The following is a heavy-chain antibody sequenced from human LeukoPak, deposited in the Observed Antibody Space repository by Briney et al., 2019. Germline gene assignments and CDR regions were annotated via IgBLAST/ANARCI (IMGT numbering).Heavy chain of an antibody. J-gene: IGHJ6*03. CDR1: GGSFSGYY. V-gene: IGHV4-34*01. D-gene: IGHD6-6*01. CDR2: INHSGST. Sequence: SETLSLTCAVYGGSFSGYYWSWIRQPPGKGLEWIGEINHSGSTNYNPSLKSRVTISVDTSKNQFSLKLSSVTAADTAVYFCARDWGVGGRPGYMDVWGKGTTVTVSS. CDR3: ARDWGVGGRPGYMDV.